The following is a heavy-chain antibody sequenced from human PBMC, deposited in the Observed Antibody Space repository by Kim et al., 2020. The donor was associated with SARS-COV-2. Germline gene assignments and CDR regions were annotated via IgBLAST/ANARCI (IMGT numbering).Heavy chain of an antibody. D-gene: IGHD6-13*01. V-gene: IGHV5-51*01. CDR2: IYPGDSDT. J-gene: IGHJ6*02. Sequence: GESLKISCKGSGYSLTSYWIGWVRQMPGKGLEWMGIIYPGDSDTRYSPSFQGQVTISADKSISTAYLQWSSLKASDTAMYYCARIPEVTIAAVYYYYGMDVWGQGTAVTVSS. CDR1: GYSLTSYW. CDR3: ARIPEVTIAAVYYYYGMDV.